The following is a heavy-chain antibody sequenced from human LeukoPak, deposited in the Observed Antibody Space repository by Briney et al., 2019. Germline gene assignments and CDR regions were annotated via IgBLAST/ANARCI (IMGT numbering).Heavy chain of an antibody. V-gene: IGHV4-59*08. CDR2: VYSSGNT. CDR3: ARRTPVTPNSFDS. J-gene: IGHJ5*01. D-gene: IGHD4-17*01. CDR1: GGSISSYY. Sequence: SETLSLTCTVSGGSISSYYWSWLRHPPGKGLEWIGYVYSSGNTNYNPSLKSRVTISLDTSKNQFSLKMSSLTAADTAVYYCARRTPVTPNSFDSWGQGTLVIVSS.